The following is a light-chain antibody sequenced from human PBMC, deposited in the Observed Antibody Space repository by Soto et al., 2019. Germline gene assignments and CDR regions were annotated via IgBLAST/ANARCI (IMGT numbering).Light chain of an antibody. CDR1: QSVPSNF. CDR3: QQYDRSWT. V-gene: IGKV3-20*01. J-gene: IGKJ1*01. Sequence: EIVLTQSPGTLSLSPGERATLSYRASQSVPSNFLAWYQQKPGQAPILVIYGVSRRATGIPDRFSGSGSGTDFTLTISRLEPEDFAVYYCQQYDRSWTFGQGTKVEIK. CDR2: GVS.